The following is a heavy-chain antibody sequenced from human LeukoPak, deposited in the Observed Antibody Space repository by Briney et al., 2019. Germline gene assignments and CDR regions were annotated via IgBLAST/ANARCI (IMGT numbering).Heavy chain of an antibody. Sequence: SETLSLTCVVYGGSFSGYYWSWIRQPPGKGLEWIGEINHSGSTNYNPSLKSRVTISVDTSKNQFSLKLSSVTAADTAVYYCARGDDSGSYFPFDYWGQGTLVTVSS. V-gene: IGHV4-34*01. CDR2: INHSGST. D-gene: IGHD3-10*01. CDR3: ARGDDSGSYFPFDY. J-gene: IGHJ4*02. CDR1: GGSFSGYY.